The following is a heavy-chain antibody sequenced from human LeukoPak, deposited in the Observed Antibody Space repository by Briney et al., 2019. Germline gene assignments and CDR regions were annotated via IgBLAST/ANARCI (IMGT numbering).Heavy chain of an antibody. D-gene: IGHD2-2*01. V-gene: IGHV3-21*01. CDR2: ISSSSSYI. Sequence: GGSLRLSCAASGFTFSSYSMNWVRQAPGKGLEWVSSISSSSSYIYYADSVKGRFTISRDNAKNSLYLRMNSLRAEDTAVYYCASSRLPAAKNWFDPWGQGTLVTVSS. J-gene: IGHJ5*02. CDR1: GFTFSSYS. CDR3: ASSRLPAAKNWFDP.